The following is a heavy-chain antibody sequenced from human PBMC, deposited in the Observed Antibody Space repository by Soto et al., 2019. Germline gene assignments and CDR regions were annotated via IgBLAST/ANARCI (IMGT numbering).Heavy chain of an antibody. J-gene: IGHJ4*02. Sequence: GESLKISCKGSGYSFTDYWIGWVRQMPGKGLEWMGIIYPGDSDTRYNPSFQGRVTISADKSITTAYLQWSSLKASDTAMYFCARLPGARSPANFWGQGTVVTVSS. D-gene: IGHD1-26*01. CDR3: ARLPGARSPANF. CDR2: IYPGDSDT. CDR1: GYSFTDYW. V-gene: IGHV5-51*01.